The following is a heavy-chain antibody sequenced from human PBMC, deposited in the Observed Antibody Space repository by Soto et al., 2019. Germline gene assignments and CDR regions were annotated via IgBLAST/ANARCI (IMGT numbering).Heavy chain of an antibody. J-gene: IGHJ4*02. CDR3: ARGPSGDKVDY. CDR1: GGSINNVNYV. D-gene: IGHD1-1*01. V-gene: IGHV4-30-4*01. Sequence: QVQLQESGPGLVKPSQTLSLTCTVSGGSINNVNYVWSWIRQSPDKGLEWIGHIYNGGSTYNNQSLTGQVIISVDTANNQFSLKLSSVSAADTAVYYCARGPSGDKVDYWGQRTLVTVSS. CDR2: IYNGGST.